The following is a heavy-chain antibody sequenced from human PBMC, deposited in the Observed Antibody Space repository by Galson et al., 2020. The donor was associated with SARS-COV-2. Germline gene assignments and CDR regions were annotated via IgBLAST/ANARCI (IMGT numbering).Heavy chain of an antibody. D-gene: IGHD3-9*01. CDR2: IKQDGSEK. J-gene: IGHJ4*02. V-gene: IGHV3-7*01. CDR1: GFTFNTYW. CDR3: TRDAGQLIFGYYFDY. Sequence: GGSLRLSCAASGFTFNTYWMIWVRQVPGKGLEWVAKIKQDGSEKYYVDSVKGRFTISRDNAKNSLYLQMNSLRAEDTAVYYCTRDAGQLIFGYYFDYWGQGTLVTVSS.